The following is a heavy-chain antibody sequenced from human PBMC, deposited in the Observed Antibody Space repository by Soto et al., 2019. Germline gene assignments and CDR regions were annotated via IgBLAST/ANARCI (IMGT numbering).Heavy chain of an antibody. CDR1: GFPFSSYS. CDR2: ISGSGGST. D-gene: IGHD3-22*01. J-gene: IGHJ4*02. Sequence: GGSLSLSCAASGFPFSSYSMSWVRQAPGKGLEWVSAISGSGGSTYYADSVKGRFTISRDNSKNTLYLQMNSLRAEDTAVYYCAKDPTWLFSHFDYWGQGTLVTVSS. CDR3: AKDPTWLFSHFDY. V-gene: IGHV3-23*01.